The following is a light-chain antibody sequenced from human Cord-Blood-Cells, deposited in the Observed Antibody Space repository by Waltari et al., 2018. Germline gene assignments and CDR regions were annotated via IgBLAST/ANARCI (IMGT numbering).Light chain of an antibody. CDR2: EGS. CDR1: SSDVRSYNL. J-gene: IGLJ1*01. V-gene: IGLV2-23*01. Sequence: QSALTKPASVSGSPGQAITISCSGTSSDVRSYNLVPWYQQHPGTAPKLMIYEGSKRPSGVSNLFSGSKSGNTASLTISGLQAEDEADYYCCSYAGSSDYVFGTGTKVTVL. CDR3: CSYAGSSDYV.